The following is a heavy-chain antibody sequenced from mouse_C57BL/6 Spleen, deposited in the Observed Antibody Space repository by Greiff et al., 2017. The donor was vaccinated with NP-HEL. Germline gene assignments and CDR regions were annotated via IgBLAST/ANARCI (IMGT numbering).Heavy chain of an antibody. CDR3: ARAGEGSY. Sequence: EVQLQESGPGLVKPSQSLSLTCSVTGYSITSGYYWNWIRQFPGNQLEWMGYISYDGSNNYNPSLKNRISITRDTSKNQFFLKLNSVTTEDTATYYGARAGEGSYWGQGTTLTVSS. CDR1: GYSITSGYY. V-gene: IGHV3-6*01. CDR2: ISYDGSN. J-gene: IGHJ2*01. D-gene: IGHD1-1*01.